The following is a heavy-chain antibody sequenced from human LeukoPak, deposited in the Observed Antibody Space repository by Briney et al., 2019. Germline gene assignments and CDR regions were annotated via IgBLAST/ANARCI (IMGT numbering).Heavy chain of an antibody. Sequence: SVKVSCKASGYTFTGYYMHWVRQAPGQGLEWMGRIIPILGIANYAQKFQGRVTITAEKSTSTAYMELSSLRSEDTAVYYCARGGPNSLRGDQYYFDYWGQGTLVTVSS. CDR1: GYTFTGYY. CDR3: ARGGPNSLRGDQYYFDY. J-gene: IGHJ4*02. D-gene: IGHD5-12*01. CDR2: IIPILGIA. V-gene: IGHV1-69*04.